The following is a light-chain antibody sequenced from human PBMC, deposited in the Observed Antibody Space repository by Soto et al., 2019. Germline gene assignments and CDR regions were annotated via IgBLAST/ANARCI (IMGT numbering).Light chain of an antibody. V-gene: IGKV1-5*03. Sequence: DTQMTQSPSTLSASVGDRVTITCRASQSISSWLAWYQQKPGKAPKLLIYKASNIESGVPSRFSGSASGTEFTHTISSLQPDDLATYYCQQYNGYSVTVGQGTKLEIK. J-gene: IGKJ2*01. CDR3: QQYNGYSVT. CDR2: KAS. CDR1: QSISSW.